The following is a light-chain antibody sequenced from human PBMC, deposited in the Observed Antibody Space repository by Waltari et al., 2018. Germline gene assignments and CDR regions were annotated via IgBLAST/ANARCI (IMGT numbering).Light chain of an antibody. CDR1: QSVSRD. Sequence: EVVMTQSPATLSVSPGERATLSCRASQSVSRDLAWYQQNPGQAPRLLIYGASTRIPGVPARFTGSGSGAEFSLTISSLQSEDVAIYYCQQFNNWPQTFGGGTQVEIK. CDR2: GAS. J-gene: IGKJ4*01. V-gene: IGKV3-15*01. CDR3: QQFNNWPQT.